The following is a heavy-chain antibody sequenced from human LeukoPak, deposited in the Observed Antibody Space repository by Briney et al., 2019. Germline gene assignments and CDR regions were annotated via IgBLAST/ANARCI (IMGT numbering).Heavy chain of an antibody. CDR1: GYTFTGYY. V-gene: IGHV1-2*06. J-gene: IGHJ4*02. CDR2: INPNSGGT. Sequence: ASVKVSCKASGYTFTGYYMHWVRQAPGQGLEWMGRINPNSGGTNYAQKFQGRVTMTRDTSISTAYMELRSLRSDDTAVYYCATSGLGGRGTTSIYYFDYWGQGTLVTVSS. D-gene: IGHD2-15*01. CDR3: ATSGLGGRGTTSIYYFDY.